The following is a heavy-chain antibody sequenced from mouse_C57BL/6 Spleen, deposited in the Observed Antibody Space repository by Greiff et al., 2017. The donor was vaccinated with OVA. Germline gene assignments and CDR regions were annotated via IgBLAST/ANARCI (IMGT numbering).Heavy chain of an antibody. D-gene: IGHD2-10*01. J-gene: IGHJ1*03. CDR2: IRSKSNNYAT. V-gene: IGHV10-1*01. CDR3: VRGRAYSWYFDV. Sequence: EVKLVESGGGLVQPKGSLKLSCAASGFSFNTYAMNWVRQAPGKGLEWVARIRSKSNNYATYSADSVKDRFTISRDDSESMLYLQMNNLKTEDTAMYYCVRGRAYSWYFDVWGTGTTVTVSS. CDR1: GFSFNTYA.